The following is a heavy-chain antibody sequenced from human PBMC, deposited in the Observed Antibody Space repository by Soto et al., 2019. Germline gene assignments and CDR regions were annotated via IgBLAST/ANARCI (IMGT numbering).Heavy chain of an antibody. CDR1: GDSVSSNSAA. D-gene: IGHD4-4*01. CDR3: VRDIPSTTVTTYYYYGMDV. V-gene: IGHV6-1*01. Sequence: SQTLSLTCAISGDSVSSNSAAWNWIRQSPSRGLEWLGRTYYRSKWYNDYAVSVKSRITINPDTSKNQFSLQLNSVTPEDTAVYYCVRDIPSTTVTTYYYYGMDVWGQGTTVTVSS. J-gene: IGHJ6*02. CDR2: TYYRSKWYN.